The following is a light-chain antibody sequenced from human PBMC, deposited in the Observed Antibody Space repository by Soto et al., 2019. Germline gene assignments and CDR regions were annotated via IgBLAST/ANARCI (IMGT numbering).Light chain of an antibody. CDR2: DSS. CDR3: QQRSDWPVT. V-gene: IGKV3-11*01. CDR1: QSVRTS. J-gene: IGKJ3*01. Sequence: EIVLTQSPATLSLSPGERATLPCRASQSVRTSLAWYQQKPDQAPRLLIYDSSNRAPGIPARFSGSGSGTDFTLTISRLEPEDFAVYYCQQRSDWPVTFGPGTKVDNK.